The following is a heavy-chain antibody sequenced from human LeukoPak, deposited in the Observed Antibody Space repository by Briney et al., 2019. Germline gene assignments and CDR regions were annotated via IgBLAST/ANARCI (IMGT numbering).Heavy chain of an antibody. CDR2: ISGSGGST. D-gene: IGHD6-19*01. CDR1: GFTFSSYA. J-gene: IGHJ4*02. V-gene: IGHV3-23*01. Sequence: GGSLRLSCAASGFTFSSYAMSWVRQAPGKGLEWVSAISGSGGSTYYADSVKGRFTISRDNSKNTLYLQMNSLRAEDTAVYYCAKDEDSSGLVGQAAGCYFDYWGQGTLVTVSS. CDR3: AKDEDSSGLVGQAAGCYFDY.